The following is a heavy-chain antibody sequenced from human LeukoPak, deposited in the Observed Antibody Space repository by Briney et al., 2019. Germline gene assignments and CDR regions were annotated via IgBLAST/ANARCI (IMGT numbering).Heavy chain of an antibody. V-gene: IGHV3-74*01. CDR3: ARPFYSHFDY. D-gene: IGHD2-15*01. Sequence: GGSLRLSCAASGFTFSSYWMHWVRQAPGKGLVWVSRINRGGSSTIYADSVKGRFTISRDNAKNTLFLQMNSLRAEDTAVYYCARPFYSHFDYWGQGTLVTVSS. J-gene: IGHJ4*02. CDR2: INRGGSST. CDR1: GFTFSSYW.